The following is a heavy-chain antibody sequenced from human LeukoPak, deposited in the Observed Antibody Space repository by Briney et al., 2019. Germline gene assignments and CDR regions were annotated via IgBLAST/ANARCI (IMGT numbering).Heavy chain of an antibody. CDR2: FSNSGGT. CDR3: WRLSGIPWY. J-gene: IGHJ4*02. D-gene: IGHD1-26*01. CDR1: GGSNITYY. Sequence: SETLSLTCTVSGGSNITYYWSWVRQPPGKGLAWVGHFSNSGGTNYNPSLKSRVPISVETSKHQIFLRMTSATTSDPAVSYCWRLSGIPWYWGQGTLVTVSS. V-gene: IGHV4-59*01.